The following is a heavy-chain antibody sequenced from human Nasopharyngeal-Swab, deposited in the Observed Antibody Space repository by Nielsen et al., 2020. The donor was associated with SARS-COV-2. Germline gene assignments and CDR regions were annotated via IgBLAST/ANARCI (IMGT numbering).Heavy chain of an antibody. V-gene: IGHV3-53*04. Sequence: GESLKISCAASGFVVSSNYMGWVRQAPGKGLEWVSVIYSGGTTYYADSVGGRFTISRLNSKNSLYLQMNSLRPEDTAVYYCAYSSYYDILTGLSYAFDYWGQGTLVTVSS. J-gene: IGHJ4*02. D-gene: IGHD3-9*01. CDR3: AYSSYYDILTGLSYAFDY. CDR2: IYSGGTT. CDR1: GFVVSSNY.